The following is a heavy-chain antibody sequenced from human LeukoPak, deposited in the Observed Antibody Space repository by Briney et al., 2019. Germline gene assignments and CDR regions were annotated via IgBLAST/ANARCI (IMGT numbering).Heavy chain of an antibody. D-gene: IGHD2/OR15-2a*01. CDR1: GGSISSGCYS. Sequence: NPSQTLSLTCAVSGGSISSGCYSWSWIRQPPGKGLEWIGYIYHSGSTYYNPSLKGRVPISVDRSKNQFSLKLSSVPAADTAVYYCARVIMGQGYYYGMDVWGQGTTVTVSS. CDR2: IYHSGST. CDR3: ARVIMGQGYYYGMDV. J-gene: IGHJ6*02. V-gene: IGHV4-30-2*01.